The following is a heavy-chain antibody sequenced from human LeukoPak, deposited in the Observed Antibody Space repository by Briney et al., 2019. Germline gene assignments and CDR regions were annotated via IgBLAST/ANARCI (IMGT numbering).Heavy chain of an antibody. CDR2: ISWNSGSI. D-gene: IGHD5-24*01. CDR1: GFTFDDYA. Sequence: GRSLRLSCAASGFTFDDYAMHWVRQAPGKGLEWVSGISWNSGSIGYADSVKGRFTISRDNAKNSLYLQMNSLRAEDTALYYCAKEGEGYKYYYLGQGTL. J-gene: IGHJ4*01. CDR3: AKEGEGYKYYY. V-gene: IGHV3-9*01.